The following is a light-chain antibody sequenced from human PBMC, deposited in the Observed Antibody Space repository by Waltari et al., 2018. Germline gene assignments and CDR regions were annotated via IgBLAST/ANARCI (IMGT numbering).Light chain of an antibody. V-gene: IGKV3-11*01. CDR1: QSVNNS. Sequence: EIVLTQSPATLSLSPGDRATLSCRASQSVNNSLGWYQQKPGPAPRLLIYDASRRATDIPARFSGGGSGTDFTLTISSLEPEDFAVFYCQQRSNWMFTFGQGTKLDIK. CDR3: QQRSNWMFT. J-gene: IGKJ2*01. CDR2: DAS.